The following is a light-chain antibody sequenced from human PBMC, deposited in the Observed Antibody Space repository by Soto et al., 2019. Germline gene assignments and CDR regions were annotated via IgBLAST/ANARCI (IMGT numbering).Light chain of an antibody. CDR1: QSVSSSY. V-gene: IGKV3-11*01. CDR3: QQRSNWPPPT. Sequence: EIVLTQSPATLSLSPGERVTLSCRASQSVSSSYLTWYQQKPGQAPRLLIYGASTRATGIPARFSGSGSGTDFTLTISSLEPEDFAVYYCQQRSNWPPPTFGQGTRLEIK. CDR2: GAS. J-gene: IGKJ5*01.